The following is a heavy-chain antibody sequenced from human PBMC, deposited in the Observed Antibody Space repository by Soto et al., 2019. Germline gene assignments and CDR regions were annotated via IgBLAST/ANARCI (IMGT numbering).Heavy chain of an antibody. CDR2: IIPMFRTP. CDR3: ARDAGRHSYDVTGYYFDY. V-gene: IGHV1-69*12. J-gene: IGHJ4*02. CDR1: GGTFSNYA. D-gene: IGHD3-9*01. Sequence: QVQLVQSGAEVKKPGSSVKVSCKASGGTFSNYAITWVRQAPGQGLEWMGGIIPMFRTPNYAQKFQGRVTITAEESTSTAYMELNSLAAEDTAMYYCARDAGRHSYDVTGYYFDYWGQGTLVTVSS.